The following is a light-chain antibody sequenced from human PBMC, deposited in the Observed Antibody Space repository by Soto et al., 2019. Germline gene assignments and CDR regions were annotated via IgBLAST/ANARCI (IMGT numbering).Light chain of an antibody. J-gene: IGKJ4*01. CDR2: KAS. CDR3: QQYNSNPLT. V-gene: IGKV1-5*03. CDR1: QSVSSW. Sequence: DIQMTQSPSTLSASVGDRVTITCRASQSVSSWLAWYQQKPGKVPKLLIYKASTLESGVPSRFSGSGSGTEFTLTISSLQPDDFATYYCQQYNSNPLTFGGGTKVEIE.